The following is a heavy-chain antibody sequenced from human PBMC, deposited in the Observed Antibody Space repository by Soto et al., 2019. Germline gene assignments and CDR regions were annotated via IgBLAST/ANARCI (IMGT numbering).Heavy chain of an antibody. D-gene: IGHD3-10*01. CDR1: GFTFSDYA. V-gene: IGHV3-23*01. J-gene: IGHJ6*02. Sequence: GGSLRLSCLASGFTFSDYAMTWVRHVPGRGLEWVSSLNGAGSSTYYADSVRGRFTISRDNSQNTLFLQMNRLTVDDTAIYYCAAPRDEYGSGISWFTYGMDVWGQGTTVTVSS. CDR2: LNGAGSST. CDR3: AAPRDEYGSGISWFTYGMDV.